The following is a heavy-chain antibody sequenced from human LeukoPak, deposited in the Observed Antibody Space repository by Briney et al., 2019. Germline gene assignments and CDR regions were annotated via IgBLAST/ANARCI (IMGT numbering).Heavy chain of an antibody. CDR3: ARSKYNFGRFDY. J-gene: IGHJ4*02. D-gene: IGHD5-18*01. CDR2: ISYSGST. V-gene: IGHV4-31*03. CDR1: GGSISSGSYY. Sequence: SETLSLTCTVSGGSISSGSYYWSWIRQYPGKGLEWIGYISYSGSTYYNPSLKSRFTISVDTSKNQFSLNLGSVTAADTAVYFCARSKYNFGRFDYWGQGTLVTVSS.